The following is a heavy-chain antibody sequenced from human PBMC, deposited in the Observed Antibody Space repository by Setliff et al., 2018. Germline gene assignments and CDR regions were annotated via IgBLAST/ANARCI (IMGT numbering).Heavy chain of an antibody. D-gene: IGHD5-18*01. Sequence: ASETLSLTCTVSGGSISSGSYYWSWIRQPAGKGLEWIGRIYTSGSTNYNPPLKSRVTISVDTSKNQFSLKLSSVTAADTAVYYCARGKSVTASNWFDPWGQGTLVTVSS. V-gene: IGHV4-61*02. CDR1: GGSISSGSYY. CDR2: IYTSGST. CDR3: ARGKSVTASNWFDP. J-gene: IGHJ5*02.